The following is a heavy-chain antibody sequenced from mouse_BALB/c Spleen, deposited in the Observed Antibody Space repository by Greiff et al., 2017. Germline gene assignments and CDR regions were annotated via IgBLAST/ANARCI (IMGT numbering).Heavy chain of an antibody. CDR3: ARHPYGSSNAMDY. D-gene: IGHD1-1*01. CDR1: GFSLTSYG. J-gene: IGHJ4*01. CDR2: IWSDGST. Sequence: VKLQESGPDLVAPSQSLSITCTVSGFSLTSYGVHWVRQPPGKGLEWLVVIWSDGSTTYNSALKSRLSISKDNSKSQVFLKMNSLQTDDTAMYYCARHPYGSSNAMDYWGQGTSVTVSS. V-gene: IGHV2-6-2*01.